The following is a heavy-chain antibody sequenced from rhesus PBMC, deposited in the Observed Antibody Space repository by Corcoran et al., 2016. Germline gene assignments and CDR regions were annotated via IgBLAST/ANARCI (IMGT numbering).Heavy chain of an antibody. CDR2: INGYSGST. V-gene: IGHV4S7*01. CDR1: GGSISHTYY. Sequence: QVQLQESGPGLVKPSETLSLTCAVSGGSISHTYYWNCIRPPPGKGLEWIGEINGYSGSTNYNPSLQSRATISRDGSKNQVSLKLTSVTAADTAVYYCTSPIRYRFDVWGPGVLVSVSS. CDR3: TSPIRYRFDV. J-gene: IGHJ5-1*01. D-gene: IGHD3-9*01.